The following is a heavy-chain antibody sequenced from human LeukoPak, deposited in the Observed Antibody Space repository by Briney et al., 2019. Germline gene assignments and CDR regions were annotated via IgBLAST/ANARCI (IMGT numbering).Heavy chain of an antibody. J-gene: IGHJ4*02. CDR1: GFTFSSYS. V-gene: IGHV3-21*01. CDR2: ISSSSSYI. Sequence: GGSLRLSCAASGFTFSSYSMNWVRQAPGKGLEWVSSISSSSSYIYYADSVRGRFTISRDNAKNSLYLQMNSLRAEDTTVYYCARDPFATYYDILTGYYGVDYWGQGTLVTVSS. D-gene: IGHD3-9*01. CDR3: ARDPFATYYDILTGYYGVDY.